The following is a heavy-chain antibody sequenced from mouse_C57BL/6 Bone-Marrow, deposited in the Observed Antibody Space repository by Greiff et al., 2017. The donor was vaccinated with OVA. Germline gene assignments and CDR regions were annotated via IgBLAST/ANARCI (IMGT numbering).Heavy chain of an antibody. CDR1: GYTFTSYW. CDR3: AREGEYYGSDWFAY. J-gene: IGHJ3*01. D-gene: IGHD1-1*01. V-gene: IGHV1-55*01. CDR2: IYPGSGST. Sequence: VQLQQPGAELVKPGASVKMSCKASGYTFTSYWITWVKQRPGQGLEWIGDIYPGSGSTNYNEKFKSKATLTVDTSSSTAYMQLSSLTSEESAVYYGAREGEYYGSDWFAYWGQGTLVTVSA.